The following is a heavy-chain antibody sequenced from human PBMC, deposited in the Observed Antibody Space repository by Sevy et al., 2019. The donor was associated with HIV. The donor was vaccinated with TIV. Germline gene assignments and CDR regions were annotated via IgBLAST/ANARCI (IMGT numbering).Heavy chain of an antibody. CDR1: GYTFTDYY. Sequence: ASVKVSCKASGYTFTDYYIHWVRQAPGQGLEWMGWINPKRGGTNNAQKFHGRVTMTRDTSNSTAYMELSRLRSDDTAVYYCARVVEPAGIDPYYYGVDVWGPGATVTVSS. D-gene: IGHD6-19*01. CDR3: ARVVEPAGIDPYYYGVDV. J-gene: IGHJ6*02. CDR2: INPKRGGT. V-gene: IGHV1-2*02.